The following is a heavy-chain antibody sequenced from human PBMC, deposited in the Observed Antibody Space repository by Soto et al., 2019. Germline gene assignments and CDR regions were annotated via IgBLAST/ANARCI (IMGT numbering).Heavy chain of an antibody. CDR1: GFTFSSYA. J-gene: IGHJ6*02. V-gene: IGHV3-23*01. CDR3: AKDSGSYPNYYYYGMDV. CDR2: ISGSGGST. Sequence: EVQLLESGGGLVQPGGSLRLSCAASGFTFSSYAMSWVRQAPWKGLEWVSAISGSGGSTYYADSVKGRFTISRDNSKNTLYLQMNSLRAEDTAVYYCAKDSGSYPNYYYYGMDVWGQGTTVTVSS. D-gene: IGHD1-26*01.